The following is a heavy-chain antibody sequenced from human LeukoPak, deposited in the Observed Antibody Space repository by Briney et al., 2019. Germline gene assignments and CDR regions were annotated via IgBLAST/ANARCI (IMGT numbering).Heavy chain of an antibody. D-gene: IGHD6-19*01. CDR3: ARDHGGSGWYGFSGAFDI. Sequence: GASVKVSCKASGGTFSSYAISWVRQAPGQGLEWMGWISAYNGNTNYAQKLQGRVTMTTDTSTSTAYMELRSLRSDDTAVYYCARDHGGSGWYGFSGAFDIWGQGTMVTVSS. J-gene: IGHJ3*02. CDR1: GGTFSSYA. V-gene: IGHV1-18*01. CDR2: ISAYNGNT.